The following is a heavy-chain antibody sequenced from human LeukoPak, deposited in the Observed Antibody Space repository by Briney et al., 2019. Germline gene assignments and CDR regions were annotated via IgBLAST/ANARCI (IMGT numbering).Heavy chain of an antibody. CDR3: ARIGYSFFDP. V-gene: IGHV3-48*01. CDR2: ISSSSSSTI. CDR1: GFTFSSYS. Sequence: TGGSLRLSCAASGFTFSSYSMNWVRQAPGKGLEWVSYISSSSSSTIYYADSVKGRFTISRDNAKNSLYLQMNSLRAEDTAVYYCARIGYSFFDPWGQGTLVTVSS. J-gene: IGHJ5*02. D-gene: IGHD2-15*01.